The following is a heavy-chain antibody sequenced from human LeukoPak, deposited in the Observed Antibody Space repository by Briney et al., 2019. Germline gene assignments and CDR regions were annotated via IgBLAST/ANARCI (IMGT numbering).Heavy chain of an antibody. CDR1: GYTFTSYA. J-gene: IGHJ4*02. Sequence: GASVKVSCKASGYTFTSYAMNWVRQAPGQGLEWMGWINTNTGNPTYAQGFTGRFVFSLDTSVSTAYLQISSLKAEDTAVYYCARGGFGELWSEIDYWGQGTLVTVSS. V-gene: IGHV7-4-1*02. CDR2: INTNTGNP. D-gene: IGHD3-10*01. CDR3: ARGGFGELWSEIDY.